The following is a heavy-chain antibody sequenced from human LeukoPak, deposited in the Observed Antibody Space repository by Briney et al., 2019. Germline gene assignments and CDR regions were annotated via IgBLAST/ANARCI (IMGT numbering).Heavy chain of an antibody. J-gene: IGHJ6*03. CDR2: ISAYNGNT. Sequence: ASVKVSCKASGATFSSYAISWVRQAPGQGLEWMGWISAYNGNTNYAQKLQGRVTMTTDTSTSTAYMELRSLRSDDTAVYYCARDSLVYMDVWGKGTTVTVSS. V-gene: IGHV1-18*01. CDR1: GATFSSYA. CDR3: ARDSLVYMDV.